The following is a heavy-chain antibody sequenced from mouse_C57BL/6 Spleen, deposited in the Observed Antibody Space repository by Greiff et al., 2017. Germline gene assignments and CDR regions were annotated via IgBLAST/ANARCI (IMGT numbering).Heavy chain of an antibody. Sequence: EVKVEESGGGLVQPGGSMKLSCAASGFTFSDAWMDWVRQSPEKGLEWVAEIRNKANNHATYYAESVKGRFTISRYESKSSVYLQRNSLRAEDPGIYCGTRDSNYFDYWGQGTTLTVSS. V-gene: IGHV6-6*01. CDR2: IRNKANNHAT. CDR3: TRDSNYFDY. CDR1: GFTFSDAW. J-gene: IGHJ2*01. D-gene: IGHD2-5*01.